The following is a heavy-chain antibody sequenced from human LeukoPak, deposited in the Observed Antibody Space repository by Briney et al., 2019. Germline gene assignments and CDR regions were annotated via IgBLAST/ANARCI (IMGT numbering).Heavy chain of an antibody. D-gene: IGHD2/OR15-2a*01. CDR1: GFTFSSYS. V-gene: IGHV3-21*04. J-gene: IGHJ6*03. CDR3: AKDRAARGRGNYFYMDV. Sequence: GGSLRLSCAASGFTFSSYSMNWVRQAPGKGLEWVSSINSDSIWIYYADSVRGRFTISRDNRENSLYLQMNSLRPEDTALYYCAKDRAARGRGNYFYMDVWGKGTTVTVSS. CDR2: INSDSIWI.